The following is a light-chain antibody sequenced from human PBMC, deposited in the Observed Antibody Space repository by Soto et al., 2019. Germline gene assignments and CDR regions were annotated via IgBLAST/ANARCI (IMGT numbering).Light chain of an antibody. CDR3: QQRGNWPLYT. Sequence: EIVLTQSPATLSLSPGERATLSCRASQSVSSYLAWYQQKPGQAPRLLIYGASNRATGIPARFSGSEAGTDFAHTSTSLEPEDFAVYYCQQRGNWPLYTFGQGTKLQIK. CDR2: GAS. J-gene: IGKJ2*01. CDR1: QSVSSY. V-gene: IGKV3-11*01.